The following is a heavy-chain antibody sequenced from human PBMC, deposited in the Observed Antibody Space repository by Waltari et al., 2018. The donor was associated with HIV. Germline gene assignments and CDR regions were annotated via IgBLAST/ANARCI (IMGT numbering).Heavy chain of an antibody. CDR3: ARSELLLSGAPNDY. D-gene: IGHD3-10*01. V-gene: IGHV4-34*01. CDR1: GASFRGYY. Sequence: QVKLQQWGAGLLKPSETLSLKCAVDGASFRGYYWSWIRQSPAQGLEWLGEIERGERTNYDPLLTGRVTISLGTFKKHCSLKLTSVTAAETAVYYCARSELLLSGAPNDYWGQGNLVRFSS. J-gene: IGHJ4*02. CDR2: IERGERT.